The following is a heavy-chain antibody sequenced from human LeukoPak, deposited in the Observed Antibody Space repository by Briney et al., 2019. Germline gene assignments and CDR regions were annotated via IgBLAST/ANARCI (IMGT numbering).Heavy chain of an antibody. CDR2: IYHSGSA. Sequence: SETLSLTCTVSGYSISSGYNWGWIRQPPGKGLEWIGSIYHSGSAYYNPSLKSRVTISVDTSKNQFSLKLSSLTAADTAVYYCARLRRSRLAEFDYWGQGTLVTVSS. D-gene: IGHD3-3*02. V-gene: IGHV4-38-2*02. J-gene: IGHJ4*02. CDR1: GYSISSGYN. CDR3: ARLRRSRLAEFDY.